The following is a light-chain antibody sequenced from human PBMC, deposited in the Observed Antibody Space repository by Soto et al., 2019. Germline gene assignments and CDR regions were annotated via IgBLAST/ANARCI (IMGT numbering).Light chain of an antibody. V-gene: IGKV1-39*01. Sequence: DIQMTQSPSSLSASVGDRVTITCRASQSISIYLNWYQQKPGKAPKLLIYAASSLQSGVPSRFSGSGSGTDFTLTISSLQPEDFATYYCQQSYNTLTWTFGQGTKVEIK. CDR3: QQSYNTLTWT. CDR1: QSISIY. CDR2: AAS. J-gene: IGKJ1*01.